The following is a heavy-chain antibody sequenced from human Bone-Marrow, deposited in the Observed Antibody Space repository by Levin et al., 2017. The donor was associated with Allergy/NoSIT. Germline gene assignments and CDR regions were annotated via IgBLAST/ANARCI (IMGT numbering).Heavy chain of an antibody. Sequence: GGSLRLSCTASGFSFSAYAMHWVREAPGKGLEWVALISKDGDKKYGNSVKGRFTISRDNSKNTLYLQMNSLRVEDTAVYSCARARNIWELPPFDYWGQGTQVTVSS. V-gene: IGHV3-30-3*01. J-gene: IGHJ4*02. D-gene: IGHD1-7*01. CDR3: ARARNIWELPPFDY. CDR2: ISKDGDKK. CDR1: GFSFSAYA.